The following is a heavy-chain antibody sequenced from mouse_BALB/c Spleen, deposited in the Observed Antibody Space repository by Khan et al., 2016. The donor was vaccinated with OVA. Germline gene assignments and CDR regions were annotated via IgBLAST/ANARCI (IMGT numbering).Heavy chain of an antibody. Sequence: QVQLQQSGAELARPGASVKMSCKASGYTFTSYSMHWIKQRPGQGLEWIGNINPSNGYTNHNQNFRDKATLTADQSSSTAYMQLSSLTSEDSAVYYCEMYFHYHGSMGALDCWGQGTSGTVCS. D-gene: IGHD1-1*01. CDR3: EMYFHYHGSMGALDC. V-gene: IGHV1-4*01. CDR1: GYTFTSYS. CDR2: INPSNGYT. J-gene: IGHJ4*01.